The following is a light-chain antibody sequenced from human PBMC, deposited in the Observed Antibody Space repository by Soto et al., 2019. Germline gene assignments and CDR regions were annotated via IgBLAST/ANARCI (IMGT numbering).Light chain of an antibody. CDR3: QQYNTHSWT. Sequence: DIQMTQSPSTLSASLGDRFTITCRASQTVNAWLAWYQHKPGKAPKPLIYDASILESGVPARFSGGGSGTEFILTISSLQPDDVGTYYCQQYNTHSWTVGQGTKVE. V-gene: IGKV1-5*01. CDR2: DAS. CDR1: QTVNAW. J-gene: IGKJ1*01.